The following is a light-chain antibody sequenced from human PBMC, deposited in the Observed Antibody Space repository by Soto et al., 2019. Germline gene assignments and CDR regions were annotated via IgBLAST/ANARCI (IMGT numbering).Light chain of an antibody. CDR3: QQCNNWLSIT. J-gene: IGKJ5*01. V-gene: IGKV3D-15*01. CDR2: GAS. CDR1: QSVSSSY. Sequence: EIVLTQSPGTLSLSPGERATLSCRASQSVSSSYLAWYQQKPGQAPRLLIYGASSRATGIPARFSGSGSGTEFTLTISSLQSEDFAVYYGQQCNNWLSITFDPRTGLEIK.